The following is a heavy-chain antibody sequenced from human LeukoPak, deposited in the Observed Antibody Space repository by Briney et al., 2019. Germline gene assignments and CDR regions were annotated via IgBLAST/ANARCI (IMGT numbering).Heavy chain of an antibody. D-gene: IGHD2-15*01. Sequence: GGSLRLSCAASGFTFSSYAMSWVRQAPGKGLEWVSAISGGTGRTYYADSLKGRFTISRDNSKNTLYPQMNSLRAEDTAVYYCAKGGVVHAFDIWGQGTMVTVSS. V-gene: IGHV3-23*01. J-gene: IGHJ3*02. CDR3: AKGGVVHAFDI. CDR1: GFTFSSYA. CDR2: ISGGTGRT.